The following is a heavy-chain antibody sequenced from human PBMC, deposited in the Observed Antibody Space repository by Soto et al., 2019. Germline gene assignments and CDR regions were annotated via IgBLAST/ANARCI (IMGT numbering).Heavy chain of an antibody. V-gene: IGHV3-30*18. CDR2: ISYDGSNK. Sequence: GGSLRLSCAASGFTFSSYGMHWVRQAPGKGLEWVAVISYDGSNKYYADSVKGRFTISRDNSKNTLYLQTNSLRAEDTAVYYCAKARETSVVVVAALDFDYWGQGTLVTVSS. D-gene: IGHD2-15*01. CDR1: GFTFSSYG. J-gene: IGHJ4*01. CDR3: AKARETSVVVVAALDFDY.